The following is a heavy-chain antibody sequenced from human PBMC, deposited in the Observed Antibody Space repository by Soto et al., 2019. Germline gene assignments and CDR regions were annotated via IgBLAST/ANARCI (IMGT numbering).Heavy chain of an antibody. V-gene: IGHV3-7*01. CDR1: GFRFNDYW. D-gene: IGHD2-15*01. Sequence: EVQLVESGGGLVQPGGSLRLSCAASGFRFNDYWMTWVRQAPEKGLEWVANIKQDGSEKYYAVSVKGRFTISRDNAEKSLYLQMNSLRAEDTAVYYCARETSADSFWGQGTLVTVSS. CDR2: IKQDGSEK. CDR3: ARETSADSF. J-gene: IGHJ4*02.